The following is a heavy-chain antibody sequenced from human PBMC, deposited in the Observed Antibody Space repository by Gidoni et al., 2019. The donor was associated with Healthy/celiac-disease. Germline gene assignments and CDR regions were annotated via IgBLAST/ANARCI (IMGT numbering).Heavy chain of an antibody. D-gene: IGHD2-21*02. V-gene: IGHV3-30*18. CDR3: AKNPAYCGGDCYRK. J-gene: IGHJ4*02. Sequence: QVPLVESGGGVVQPGRSLRLSCAASGSTFSSYGMHWVRQAPGKGLEWVAVISYDGSNKYYADSVKGRFTISRDNSKNTLYLQMNSLRAEDTAVYYCAKNPAYCGGDCYRKGGQGTLVTVSS. CDR2: ISYDGSNK. CDR1: GSTFSSYG.